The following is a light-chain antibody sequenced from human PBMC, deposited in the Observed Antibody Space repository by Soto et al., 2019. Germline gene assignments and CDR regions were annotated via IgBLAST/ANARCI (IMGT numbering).Light chain of an antibody. CDR3: QQFDDSVT. Sequence: IVMTQSPATLSVSPGERATLSCRASQSVSSNLAWYQQKPGQAPRRLIFGASDRATGTPDRFSGSGSGTDFTLTISRLEPEDSAVYYCQQFDDSVTFGQGTRLEI. J-gene: IGKJ5*01. CDR1: QSVSSN. V-gene: IGKV3D-15*01. CDR2: GAS.